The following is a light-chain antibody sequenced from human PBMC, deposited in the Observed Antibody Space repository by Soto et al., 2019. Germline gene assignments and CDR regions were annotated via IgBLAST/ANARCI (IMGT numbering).Light chain of an antibody. CDR1: QSVSSSF. CDR2: GAS. J-gene: IGKJ1*01. V-gene: IGKV3-20*01. CDR3: QQYVTSPWA. Sequence: EIVLTQSPGTLSLSPGERATLSCRASQSVSSSFLAWYQQKPGQAPRLLIYGASNRATGIPDRYSGGGSGKAFTATIRRLEPEDFAVYYCQQYVTSPWAFGQGTKVAIE.